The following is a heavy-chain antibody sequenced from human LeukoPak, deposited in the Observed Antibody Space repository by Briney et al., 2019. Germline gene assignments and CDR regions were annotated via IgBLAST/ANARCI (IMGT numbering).Heavy chain of an antibody. CDR2: ISSSSSTI. V-gene: IGHV3-48*01. J-gene: IGHJ6*03. CDR1: GFTFSSYE. CDR3: AREVDGYNYYYYYYYMDV. Sequence: PGGSLRLSCAASGFTFSSYEMNWVRQAPGKGLEWVSYISSSSSTIYYADSVKGRFTISRDNAKNSLYLQMNSLRAEDTAVYYCAREVDGYNYYYYYYYMDVWGKGTTVTVSS. D-gene: IGHD5-24*01.